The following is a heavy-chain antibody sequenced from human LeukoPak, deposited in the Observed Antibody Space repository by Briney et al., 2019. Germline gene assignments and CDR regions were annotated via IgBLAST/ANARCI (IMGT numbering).Heavy chain of an antibody. J-gene: IGHJ4*02. D-gene: IGHD3-9*01. Sequence: GGSLRLSCAASGFTFTNYPIHWVRQAPGKGLEWVTVISYDGSTKYYADSVKGRFSISRDNSKTTVFLQMNSLRAEDTAVYYCAVSVRFERVWHYFNNWGQGTQVTVSS. CDR1: GFTFTNYP. CDR3: AVSVRFERVWHYFNN. V-gene: IGHV3-30*04. CDR2: ISYDGSTK.